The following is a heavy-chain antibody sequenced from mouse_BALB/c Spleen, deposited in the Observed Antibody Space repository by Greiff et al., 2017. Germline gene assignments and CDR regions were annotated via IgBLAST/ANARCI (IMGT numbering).Heavy chain of an antibody. D-gene: IGHD1-1*01. Sequence: EVKLMESGPGLVKPSQSLSLTCTVTGYSITSDYAWNWIRQFPGNKLEWMGYISYSGSTSYNPSLKSRISITRDTSKNQFFLQLNSVTTEDTATYYCARRGWYYGSSYYYAMDYWGQGTSVTVSS. V-gene: IGHV3-2*02. CDR1: GYSITSDYA. J-gene: IGHJ4*01. CDR2: ISYSGST. CDR3: ARRGWYYGSSYYYAMDY.